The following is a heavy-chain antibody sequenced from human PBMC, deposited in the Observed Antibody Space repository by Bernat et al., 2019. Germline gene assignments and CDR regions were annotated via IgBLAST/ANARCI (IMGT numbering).Heavy chain of an antibody. V-gene: IGHV1-58*02. J-gene: IGHJ4*02. CDR2: IVVGSGNT. CDR1: GFTFTSSA. D-gene: IGHD3-16*01. Sequence: QMQLVQSGPEMKKPGTSVKVSCKDSGFTFTSSAMQWVRQARGQRPEWIGWIVVGSGNTNYAQKFQERVTITRDMSTSTAYMELSSLRSEDTAVYYCAAAGPRGKNPFDYWGQGTLVTVSS. CDR3: AAAGPRGKNPFDY.